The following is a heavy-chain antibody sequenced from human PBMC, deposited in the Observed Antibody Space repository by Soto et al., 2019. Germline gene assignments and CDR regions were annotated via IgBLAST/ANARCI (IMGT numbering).Heavy chain of an antibody. V-gene: IGHV3-7*01. Sequence: EVQLVESGGDLVQPGGSLRLSCAAYGFTFNTYWMSWVRQAPGKGLEWVANIKEDGSEKYYVDSVKGRFTISRDNAKNLLYLQMNSLGAGDTAIYYCARFTRRSSGDYWGQGTLVTVSS. J-gene: IGHJ4*02. CDR1: GFTFNTYW. CDR2: IKEDGSEK. D-gene: IGHD6-25*01. CDR3: ARFTRRSSGDY.